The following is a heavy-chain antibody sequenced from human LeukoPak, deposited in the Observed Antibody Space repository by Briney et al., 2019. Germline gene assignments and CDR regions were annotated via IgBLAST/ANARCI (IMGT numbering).Heavy chain of an antibody. Sequence: PGGSLRLSCAASGFTFSSYAMSWVRQAPGKGLEWVSGISWNSGSIGYADSVKGRFTISRDNAKNSLYLQMNSLRAEDTALYYCAKASHTAMAFDYWGQGTLVTVSS. V-gene: IGHV3-9*01. CDR1: GFTFSSYA. CDR3: AKASHTAMAFDY. J-gene: IGHJ4*02. CDR2: ISWNSGSI. D-gene: IGHD5-18*01.